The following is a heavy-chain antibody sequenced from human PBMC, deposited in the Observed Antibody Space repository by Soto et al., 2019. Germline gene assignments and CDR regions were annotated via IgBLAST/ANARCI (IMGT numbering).Heavy chain of an antibody. D-gene: IGHD3-3*01. Sequence: SETLSLTCAVYGVSFSGYYWSWIRQPPGKWLEWIGEINHSGSTNYNPSLKSRVTISVDTSKNQFSLKLSSVTAADTAVYYCAREYLRGYEFWSRYYYNWFDPWGQGTLVTVSS. V-gene: IGHV4-34*01. CDR1: GVSFSGYY. CDR3: AREYLRGYEFWSRYYYNWFDP. CDR2: INHSGST. J-gene: IGHJ5*02.